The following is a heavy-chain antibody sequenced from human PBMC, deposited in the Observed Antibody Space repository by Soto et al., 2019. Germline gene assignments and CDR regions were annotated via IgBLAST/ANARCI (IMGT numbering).Heavy chain of an antibody. J-gene: IGHJ4*02. D-gene: IGHD3-16*01. V-gene: IGHV4-61*03. CDR3: ARDRGSAIDY. CDR2: LHDSGIT. Sequence: QALLQESGPGLVKPSETLSLTCSVSGGSVSSGNYYWTWIRQAPGKGLEWIGYLHDSGITNYNPSLKSRVTISVDTSKNHFSLKVTSVTAADTAVYYCARDRGSAIDYWGQGTLITVSS. CDR1: GGSVSSGNYY.